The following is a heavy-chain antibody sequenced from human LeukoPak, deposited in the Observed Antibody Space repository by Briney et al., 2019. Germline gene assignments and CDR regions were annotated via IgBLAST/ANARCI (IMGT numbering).Heavy chain of an antibody. CDR1: GGSISSSY. CDR3: ARGGFSGYDRSDY. J-gene: IGHJ4*02. D-gene: IGHD5-12*01. V-gene: IGHV4-59*08. CDR2: IYYSGST. Sequence: SETLSLTCTVSGGSISSSYWSWIRQPPGKGLEWIGYIYYSGSTNNNPSFKSRVAISVDTSKNQFSLKLSSVTAADTAVYYCARGGFSGYDRSDYWGQGTLVTVSS.